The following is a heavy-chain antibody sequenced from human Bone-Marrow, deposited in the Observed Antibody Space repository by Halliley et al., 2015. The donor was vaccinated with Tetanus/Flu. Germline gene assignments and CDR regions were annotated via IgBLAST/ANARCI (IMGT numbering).Heavy chain of an antibody. V-gene: IGHV4-31*02. CDR3: ERGDRGYARFGP. Sequence: LRLSCTVSGGSISSGGYYWSWIRQHPGKGLEWFGYIYYSGTTYYNPSLKSRVTISVDTSKNQLSLKLNSVTAADTAVCYCERGDRGYARFGPWRQVSLLGASS. CDR2: IYYSGTT. J-gene: IGHJ5*02. CDR1: GGSISSGGYY. D-gene: IGHD6-25*01.